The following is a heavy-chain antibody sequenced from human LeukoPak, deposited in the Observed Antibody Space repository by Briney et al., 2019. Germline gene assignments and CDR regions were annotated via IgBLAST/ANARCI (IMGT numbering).Heavy chain of an antibody. CDR2: TRYDESIK. J-gene: IGHJ4*02. CDR1: GFTFSNHG. Sequence: PGGSLRLSCGGSGFTFSNHGMYWVRQAPGKGLEWVAFTRYDESIKTYADSVKGRFTISRDNSKDTLYLQMNSLRPEDTAVYYCAKDGAFGTYFESWGQGTLVTVSS. V-gene: IGHV3-30*02. CDR3: AKDGAFGTYFES. D-gene: IGHD3-3*02.